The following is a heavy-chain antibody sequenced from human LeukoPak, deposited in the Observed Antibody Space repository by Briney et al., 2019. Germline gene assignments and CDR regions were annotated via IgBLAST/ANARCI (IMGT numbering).Heavy chain of an antibody. V-gene: IGHV3-66*01. CDR2: VYSGGNT. D-gene: IGHD3-10*01. CDR3: VAGSYYNPAPNWFDP. CDR1: GFTVSSNY. Sequence: SGGSLRLSCAASGFTVSSNYMSWVRPAPGKGLEWVSVVYSGGNTYYADSVKGRFTISRDNSKNTLYLLMNSLRAEDTAVYYCVAGSYYNPAPNWFDPWGQGTLVTVSS. J-gene: IGHJ5*02.